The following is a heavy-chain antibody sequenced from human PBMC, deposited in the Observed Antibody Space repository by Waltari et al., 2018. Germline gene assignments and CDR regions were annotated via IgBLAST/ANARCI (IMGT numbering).Heavy chain of an antibody. CDR3: ARQRGAVRGVMSEFDY. V-gene: IGHV4-39*01. D-gene: IGHD3-10*01. Sequence: QLQLQESGPGLVKPSETLSLTCTVSGGSISSRSYYWGWIRQPPGKGLEWIGSIYYSGSTYYNPSLKSRVTRAVDTSRNQFSLKLSSVTAADTAVYYCARQRGAVRGVMSEFDYWGQGTLVTVSS. CDR2: IYYSGST. CDR1: GGSISSRSYY. J-gene: IGHJ4*02.